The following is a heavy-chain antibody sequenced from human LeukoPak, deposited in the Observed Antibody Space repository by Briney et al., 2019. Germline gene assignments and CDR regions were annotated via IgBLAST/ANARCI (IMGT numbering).Heavy chain of an antibody. V-gene: IGHV4-4*07. J-gene: IGHJ4*02. CDR2: IYTSGST. D-gene: IGHD6-13*01. CDR3: AQSGYSSSWYYFDY. Sequence: SSETLSLTCTVSGGSISGYYWSWIRQPAGKGLEWIGRIYTSGSTNYNPSLKSRVTMSVDTSKNQFSLKLSSVTAADTAVYYCAQSGYSSSWYYFDYWGQGTLVTVSS. CDR1: GGSISGYY.